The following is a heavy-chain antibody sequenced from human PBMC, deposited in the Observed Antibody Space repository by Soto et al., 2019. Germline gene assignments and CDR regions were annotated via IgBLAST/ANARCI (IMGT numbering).Heavy chain of an antibody. CDR2: ISYDGSNK. Sequence: QVQLAESGGGVVQPGRSLRLSCAASGFTFSSYGMHWVRHAPGKGLEWVAVISYDGSNKYYADSVKGRFTISRDNSKNTLYLQTNSLRLEDTAVYYCAKTSGTHWEDAFDIWGQGTMVTFSS. CDR1: GFTFSSYG. D-gene: IGHD1-26*01. CDR3: AKTSGTHWEDAFDI. V-gene: IGHV3-30*18. J-gene: IGHJ3*02.